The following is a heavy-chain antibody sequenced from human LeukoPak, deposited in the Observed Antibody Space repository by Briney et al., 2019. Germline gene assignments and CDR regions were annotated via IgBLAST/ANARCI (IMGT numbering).Heavy chain of an antibody. J-gene: IGHJ4*02. CDR1: GGSISSGGYY. CDR2: IYYSGST. D-gene: IGHD3-22*01. Sequence: SETLSLTCTVSGGSISSGGYYWSWIRQHPGKGMEWTGYIYYSGSTYYNPSLKSRVTISVDTSKNQFSLKLSSVTAADTAVYYCATVYDSSGSFDYWGQGTLVTVSS. V-gene: IGHV4-31*03. CDR3: ATVYDSSGSFDY.